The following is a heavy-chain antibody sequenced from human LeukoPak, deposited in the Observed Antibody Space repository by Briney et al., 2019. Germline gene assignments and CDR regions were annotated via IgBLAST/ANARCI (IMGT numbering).Heavy chain of an antibody. CDR3: AREEVAGHLDYYYYYGMDV. V-gene: IGHV3-21*01. D-gene: IGHD6-19*01. CDR1: GFTFSSYS. CDR2: ISSSSSYI. Sequence: PGGSLRLSCAASGFTFSSYSMNWVRQAPEKGLEWVSSISSSSSYIYYADSVKGRFTISRDNAKNSLYLQMNSLRAEDTAVYYCAREEVAGHLDYYYYYGMDVWGQGTTVTVSS. J-gene: IGHJ6*02.